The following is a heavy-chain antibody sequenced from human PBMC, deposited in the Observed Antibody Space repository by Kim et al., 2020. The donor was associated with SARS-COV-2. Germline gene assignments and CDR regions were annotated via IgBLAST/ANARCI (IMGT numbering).Heavy chain of an antibody. CDR3: AREAVAGSFDH. D-gene: IGHD6-19*01. CDR2: KT. Sequence: KTRYSQNVQARVSITRDTSATTAYLELSGLRSEDTAVYYCAREAVAGSFDHWGQGTLVTVSS. V-gene: IGHV1-3*01. J-gene: IGHJ4*02.